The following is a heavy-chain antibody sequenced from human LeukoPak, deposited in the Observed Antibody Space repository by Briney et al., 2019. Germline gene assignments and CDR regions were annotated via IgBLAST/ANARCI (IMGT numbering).Heavy chain of an antibody. CDR2: ISASGDSA. Sequence: GGSLRLSCAASGLTFSNYPMSWVRQAPGGGLEWLSTISASGDSATYEASVKGRFRSSRDNSTNMLYLQMDSLRAEDTALFYCAKDGPGSGWADAFDVWGQGTMVTVSS. J-gene: IGHJ3*01. V-gene: IGHV3-23*01. CDR3: AKDGPGSGWADAFDV. D-gene: IGHD6-19*01. CDR1: GLTFSNYP.